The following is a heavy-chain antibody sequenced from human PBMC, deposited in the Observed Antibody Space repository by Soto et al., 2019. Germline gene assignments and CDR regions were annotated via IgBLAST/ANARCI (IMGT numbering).Heavy chain of an antibody. CDR3: ASLWGWSLVY. Sequence: QVQLQESGPGLVKPSETLSLTCTVSGGSISSYYWSWIRQPPGKGLEWIGYIYYSGSTNYNPSLKGRVTISVDTSKNQFSLKLSSVTAADTAVYYCASLWGWSLVYWGQGTLVAVSS. J-gene: IGHJ4*02. V-gene: IGHV4-59*08. CDR2: IYYSGST. D-gene: IGHD3-16*01. CDR1: GGSISSYY.